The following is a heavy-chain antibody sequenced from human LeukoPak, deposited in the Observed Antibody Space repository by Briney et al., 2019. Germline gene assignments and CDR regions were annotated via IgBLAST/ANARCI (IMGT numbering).Heavy chain of an antibody. V-gene: IGHV3-21*01. D-gene: IGHD6-6*01. CDR2: ISSSSTYI. J-gene: IGHJ4*02. CDR3: ATVPDSSSYYFDY. Sequence: GGSLRLSCAASGFTFSSAWMSWVRQAPGKGLEWVSSISSSSTYIYYADSVKGRFTISRDNAKNSLYLQMNSLRAEDTAVYYCATVPDSSSYYFDYWGQGTLVTVSS. CDR1: GFTFSSAW.